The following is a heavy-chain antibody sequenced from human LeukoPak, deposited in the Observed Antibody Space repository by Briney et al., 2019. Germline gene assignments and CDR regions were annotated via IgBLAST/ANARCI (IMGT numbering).Heavy chain of an antibody. V-gene: IGHV4-34*01. Sequence: SETLSLTCAVYGGSFSGYYWSWIRQPPGKGLEWMREINHSGGTNSNPSLKSRVTISVDTSKNQFSLKLSSVTAADTAVYHCARARRITMIRGVRAYWGQGTLVTVSS. D-gene: IGHD3-10*01. J-gene: IGHJ4*02. CDR3: ARARRITMIRGVRAY. CDR2: INHSGGT. CDR1: GGSFSGYY.